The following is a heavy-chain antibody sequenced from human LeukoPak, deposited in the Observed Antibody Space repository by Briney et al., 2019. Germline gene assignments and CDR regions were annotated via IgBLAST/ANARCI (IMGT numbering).Heavy chain of an antibody. V-gene: IGHV3-23*01. CDR3: AKVPELIAVAGHFDY. D-gene: IGHD6-19*01. Sequence: GGSLRLSCAASGFTFSSYAVSWVRQAPGKGLEWVSSISKSGDRTYYADSVKGRFTISRDNSKNTLYLQMNSLRAEDTAVYYCAKVPELIAVAGHFDYWGQGTLVTVSS. CDR2: ISKSGDRT. CDR1: GFTFSSYA. J-gene: IGHJ4*02.